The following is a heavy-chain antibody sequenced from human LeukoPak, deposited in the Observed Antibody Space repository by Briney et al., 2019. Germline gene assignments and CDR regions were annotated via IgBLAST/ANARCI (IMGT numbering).Heavy chain of an antibody. J-gene: IGHJ3*02. D-gene: IGHD3-9*01. Sequence: ASVKVSCKASGYTFTSYDINWVRQATGQWLEWMGWMNPNSGNTGYAQKFQGRVTMTEDTSTDTAYMELSSLRSEDTAVYYCATAYPYYDILTGYYAFDIWGQGTMVTVSS. V-gene: IGHV1-8*01. CDR3: ATAYPYYDILTGYYAFDI. CDR1: GYTFTSYD. CDR2: MNPNSGNT.